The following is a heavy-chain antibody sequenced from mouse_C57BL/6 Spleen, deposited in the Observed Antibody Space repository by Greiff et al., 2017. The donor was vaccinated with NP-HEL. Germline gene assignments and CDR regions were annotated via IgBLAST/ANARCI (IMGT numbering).Heavy chain of an antibody. D-gene: IGHD2-4*01. CDR2: IWRGGST. J-gene: IGHJ4*01. CDR3: AKNPYDYDGYYAMDY. CDR1: GFSLTSYG. V-gene: IGHV2-5*01. Sequence: VQLQQSGPGLVQPSQSLSITCTVSGFSLTSYGVHWVRQSPGKGLEWLGVIWRGGSTDYNAAFMSRLSITKDNSKSKVFLKMNSLQADDTAIYYCAKNPYDYDGYYAMDYWGQGTSVTVSS.